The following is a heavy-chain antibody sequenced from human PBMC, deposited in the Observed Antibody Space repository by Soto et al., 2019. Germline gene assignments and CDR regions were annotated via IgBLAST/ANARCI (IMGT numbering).Heavy chain of an antibody. CDR1: GGAFNGYY. Sequence: QVHLQQWGAGLLKPSETLSLTCAVNGGAFNGYYWTWIRQSPGKGLQWIGEINHSGTVDYNPSLKSLVTFSIDTSKKQFSLTLTSVTAADTAVYYCARAGAALVRGSIVGFDYGGQGTLVTVSS. CDR2: INHSGTV. V-gene: IGHV4-34*01. J-gene: IGHJ4*02. CDR3: ARAGAALVRGSIVGFDY. D-gene: IGHD3-10*01.